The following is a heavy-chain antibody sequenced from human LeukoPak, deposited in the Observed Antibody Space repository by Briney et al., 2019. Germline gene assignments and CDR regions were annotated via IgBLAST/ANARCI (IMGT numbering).Heavy chain of an antibody. CDR3: ARDIVVVVAYGMDV. D-gene: IGHD2-15*01. J-gene: IGHJ6*02. CDR2: INQDGSEK. Sequence: GGSLRLSCAASGFTFSTYWMSWVRQAPGKGLEWVANINQDGSEKYYVDSVKGRFTISRDNAKNSLYLQMNSLRAEDTAVYYCARDIVVVVAYGMDVWGQGTTVTVSS. CDR1: GFTFSTYW. V-gene: IGHV3-7*01.